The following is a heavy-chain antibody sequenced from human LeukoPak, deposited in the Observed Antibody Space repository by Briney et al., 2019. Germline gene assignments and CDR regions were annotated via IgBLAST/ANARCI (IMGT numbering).Heavy chain of an antibody. J-gene: IGHJ5*02. D-gene: IGHD2-2*01. Sequence: ASVTVSCKASGYTFTSYDINWVRQAAGQGLEWMGWMNPNSGNTGYAKKFQGRVTMTRNTSINKAYMELSSLRSEDTAVYYCARSPRYCSSTSCYNWFDPWGQGTLVTVSS. CDR3: ARSPRYCSSTSCYNWFDP. CDR1: GYTFTSYD. V-gene: IGHV1-8*01. CDR2: MNPNSGNT.